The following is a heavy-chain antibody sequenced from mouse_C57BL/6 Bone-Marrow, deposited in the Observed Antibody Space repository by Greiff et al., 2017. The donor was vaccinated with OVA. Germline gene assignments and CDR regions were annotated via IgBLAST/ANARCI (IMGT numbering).Heavy chain of an antibody. CDR2: ISSGGDYI. D-gene: IGHD1-1*01. Sequence: EVKLVESGEGLVKPGGSLKLSCAASGFTFSSYAMSWVRQTPEKRLEWVAYISSGGDYIYYADTVKGRFTISRDNARNTLYLQMSSLKSEDTAMYYCTRDVGITTGTMDYWGQGTSVTVSS. J-gene: IGHJ4*01. CDR3: TRDVGITTGTMDY. V-gene: IGHV5-9-1*02. CDR1: GFTFSSYA.